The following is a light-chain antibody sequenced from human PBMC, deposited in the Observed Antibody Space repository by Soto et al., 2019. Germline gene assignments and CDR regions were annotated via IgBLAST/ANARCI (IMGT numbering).Light chain of an antibody. CDR1: QSIDSD. V-gene: IGKV3-15*01. J-gene: IGKJ1*01. CDR2: GAS. Sequence: EIMMTQSPANVSVFPGERATLSCRASQSIDSDLAWYQQKPGHVPRLLIYGASTRATGVPARFSGSGSGTELTLTITTLRSDVLPLYYCQQYSHWRTFGPGTKVEIK. CDR3: QQYSHWRT.